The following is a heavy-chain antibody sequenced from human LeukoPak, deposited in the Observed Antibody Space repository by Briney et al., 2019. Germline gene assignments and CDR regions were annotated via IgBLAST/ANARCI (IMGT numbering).Heavy chain of an antibody. CDR2: IIPIFGTA. V-gene: IGHV1-69*13. Sequence: ASVKVSCKASGGTFSNYAISWVRQAPGQGLEWMGGIIPIFGTANYAQKFQGRVTITADESTSTAYMELSSLRSEDTAVYYCASGRTMGKADYWGQGTLVTVSS. D-gene: IGHD2-2*01. J-gene: IGHJ4*02. CDR1: GGTFSNYA. CDR3: ASGRTMGKADY.